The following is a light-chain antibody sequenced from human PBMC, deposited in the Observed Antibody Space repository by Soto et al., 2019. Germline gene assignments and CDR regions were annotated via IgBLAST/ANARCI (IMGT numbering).Light chain of an antibody. J-gene: IGKJ1*01. Sequence: DIQMTQSPSTLSASVGDRVTITCRASQSISSWLAWYQQKPGKVPKLLIYQASSLQNGVPARFIGSGSGTEFTLTISSLQPDDVATYYCQQYTCLWTFGPGTKVDIK. CDR1: QSISSW. CDR3: QQYTCLWT. V-gene: IGKV1-5*03. CDR2: QAS.